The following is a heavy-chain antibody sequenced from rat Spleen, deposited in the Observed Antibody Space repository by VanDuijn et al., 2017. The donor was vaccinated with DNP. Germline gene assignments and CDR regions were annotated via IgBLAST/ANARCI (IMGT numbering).Heavy chain of an antibody. D-gene: IGHD4-3*01. V-gene: IGHV5S13*01. CDR2: ISTVGDNG. CDR1: GFSFRNYG. CDR3: VRERFGVEY. Sequence: EVQLVESGGGLVQPGRSLKLSCTASGFSFRNYGMAWVRQTPTKGLEWVASISTVGDNGVYRDSVQGRFTISRDNTKNTQYLQMDSLRSEETATYYCVRERFGVEYWGQGVMVTVSS. J-gene: IGHJ2*01.